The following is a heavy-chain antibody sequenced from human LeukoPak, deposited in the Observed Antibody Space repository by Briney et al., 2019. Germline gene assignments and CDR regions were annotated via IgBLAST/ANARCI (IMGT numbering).Heavy chain of an antibody. D-gene: IGHD4/OR15-4a*01. Sequence: SETLSLTCNVSGYSISSGYYWGWIRQPPGKGLEWIGYIYYSGTTNYNPSLKSRVTISVDTSKNQFSLKLNSVTAADTAVYYCAREDPRTKVPEGMDVWGQGTTVTVSS. CDR1: GYSISSGYY. V-gene: IGHV4-59*01. J-gene: IGHJ6*02. CDR3: AREDPRTKVPEGMDV. CDR2: IYYSGTT.